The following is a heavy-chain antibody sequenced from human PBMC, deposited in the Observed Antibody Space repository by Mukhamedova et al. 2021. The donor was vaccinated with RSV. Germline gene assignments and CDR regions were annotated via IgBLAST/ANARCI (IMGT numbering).Heavy chain of an antibody. D-gene: IGHD2/OR15-2a*01. CDR2: LSGSSG. V-gene: IGHV1-46*04. J-gene: IGHJ4*02. CDR3: ARSNSMSNFDY. Sequence: LSGSSGINAEYMGGRVTMTRDTSTSTVYMELSSLRSEDTAVYYCARSNSMSNFDYWGQGTLVTVSS.